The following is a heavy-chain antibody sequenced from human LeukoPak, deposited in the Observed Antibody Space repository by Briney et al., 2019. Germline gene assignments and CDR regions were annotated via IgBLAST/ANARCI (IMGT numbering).Heavy chain of an antibody. V-gene: IGHV3-9*01. J-gene: IGHJ4*02. CDR3: AKDISPLQFLLDY. CDR1: GFTFDDYA. D-gene: IGHD5-24*01. CDR2: ISWNSGSI. Sequence: GGSLRLSCAASGFTFDDYAMHWVRQAPGKGLEWVSGISWNSGSIGYADSVKGRFTISRDNAKNSLYLQMNSLRAEDTALYYCAKDISPLQFLLDYWGQGTLVTVPS.